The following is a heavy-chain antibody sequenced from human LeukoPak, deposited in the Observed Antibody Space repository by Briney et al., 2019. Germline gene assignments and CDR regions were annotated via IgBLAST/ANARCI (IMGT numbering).Heavy chain of an antibody. CDR1: GFTLSSYW. V-gene: IGHV3-74*01. CDR2: IDSDGTST. Sequence: PGGSLRLSCAASGFTLSSYWMHWVRQAPGKGLVWVSRIDSDGTSTSYADSVMGRFTISRDNAKNTVYLQMNSLRAEDTAVYYCARVSREDYWGQGTLVTVSS. CDR3: ARVSREDY. D-gene: IGHD3-10*01. J-gene: IGHJ4*02.